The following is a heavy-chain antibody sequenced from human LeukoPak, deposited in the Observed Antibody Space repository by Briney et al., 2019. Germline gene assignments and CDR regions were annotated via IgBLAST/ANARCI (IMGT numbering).Heavy chain of an antibody. CDR2: ISAYNGNT. D-gene: IGHD4-17*01. V-gene: IGHV1-18*04. CDR1: GYTFTGYY. J-gene: IGHJ6*02. Sequence: ASVKVSCKASGYTFTGYYMHWVRQAPGQGLEWMGWISAYNGNTNYAQKLQGRVTMTTDTSTSTAYMELRSLRSDDTAVYYCARDTHPPYGDYPSYYYYGMDVWGQGTTVTVSS. CDR3: ARDTHPPYGDYPSYYYYGMDV.